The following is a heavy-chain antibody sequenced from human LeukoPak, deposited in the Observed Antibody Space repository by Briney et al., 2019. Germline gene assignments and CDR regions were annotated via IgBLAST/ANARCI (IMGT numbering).Heavy chain of an antibody. V-gene: IGHV4-38-2*02. J-gene: IGHJ4*02. CDR2: IYHSGST. Sequence: SETLSLTCTVSGGSISSYYWGWIRQPPGKGLEWIGSIYHSGSTYYNPSLKSRVTISVDTSNNQFSLRLSSVTAADTAVYYCTRLTYTSSWYYFDYWGQGTLVTVSS. CDR1: GGSISSYY. CDR3: TRLTYTSSWYYFDY. D-gene: IGHD6-13*01.